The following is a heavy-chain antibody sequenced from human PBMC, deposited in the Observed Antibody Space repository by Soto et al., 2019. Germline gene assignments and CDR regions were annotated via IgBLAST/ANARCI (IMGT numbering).Heavy chain of an antibody. CDR3: AKDRPDILTGYLPWYFDY. Sequence: GGSLRLSCAVSGFTFSTYWMSWVRRAPGKGLEWVANIKQDGSEKYYVDSVKGRFTISRDNAKNSLYLQMNSLRAEDTAVYYCAKDRPDILTGYLPWYFDYWGQGTLVTVSS. CDR2: IKQDGSEK. CDR1: GFTFSTYW. J-gene: IGHJ4*02. D-gene: IGHD3-9*01. V-gene: IGHV3-7*05.